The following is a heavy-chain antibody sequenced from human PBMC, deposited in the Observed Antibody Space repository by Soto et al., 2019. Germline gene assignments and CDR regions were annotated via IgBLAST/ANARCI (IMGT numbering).Heavy chain of an antibody. CDR3: ARAVGPFDY. D-gene: IGHD1-26*01. CDR1: GFAFSTYG. V-gene: IGHV3-33*01. J-gene: IGHJ4*01. Sequence: QVQLVESGGGVVQPGRSLRLSCAASGFAFSTYGMHWVRQAPGKGLDWVAVIWYDGSNKYYADSVKGRFTISRHNFKNTLYLQMTSLRVEDTAVYYCARAVGPFDYWGQGTLVTVSS. CDR2: IWYDGSNK.